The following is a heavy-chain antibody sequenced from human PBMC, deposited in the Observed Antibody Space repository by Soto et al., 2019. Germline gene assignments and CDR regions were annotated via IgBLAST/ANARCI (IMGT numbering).Heavy chain of an antibody. Sequence: PGGSLRLSCSASGFTFSSYAMHWVRQAPGKGLEYVSAISSNGGSTYYADSVKGRFTISRDNSKNTLYLQMSSLRAEDTAVYYCVKVAGGHDGGYYYYGMDVWGQGTTVTVSS. CDR2: ISSNGGST. D-gene: IGHD5-12*01. CDR3: VKVAGGHDGGYYYYGMDV. V-gene: IGHV3-64D*06. CDR1: GFTFSSYA. J-gene: IGHJ6*02.